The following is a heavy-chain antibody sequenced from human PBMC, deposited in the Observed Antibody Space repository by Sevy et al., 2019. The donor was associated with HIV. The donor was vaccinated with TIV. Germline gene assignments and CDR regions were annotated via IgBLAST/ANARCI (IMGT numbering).Heavy chain of an antibody. D-gene: IGHD5-18*01. V-gene: IGHV4-59*01. CDR1: GASISSYS. CDR2: SYYSGST. J-gene: IGHJ4*02. Sequence: SETLSLTCTVSGASISSYSWSWIRQPPGKGLEWIGCSYYSGSTNYNPSLKSRVTISVDTSKHQFSLKLSSVTAADTAVYYCARGQYSYGYWREFDYWGQGTLVTVSS. CDR3: ARGQYSYGYWREFDY.